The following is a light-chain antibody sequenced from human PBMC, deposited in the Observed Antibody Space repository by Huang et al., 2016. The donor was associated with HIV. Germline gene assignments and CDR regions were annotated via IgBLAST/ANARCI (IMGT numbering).Light chain of an antibody. CDR2: LAS. J-gene: IGKJ1*01. CDR1: QSLLDSHYYNY. CDR3: MQALQTPRA. V-gene: IGKV2-28*01. Sequence: EIVMTQSPLILSVSPGAPASISCTSSQSLLDSHYYNYLDWYRQKPGQSPQLLIYLASNRAAGVPVKFSGSGSGTNFTLKISGVEPEDAAIYYCMQALQTPRAFGQGTRLEIK.